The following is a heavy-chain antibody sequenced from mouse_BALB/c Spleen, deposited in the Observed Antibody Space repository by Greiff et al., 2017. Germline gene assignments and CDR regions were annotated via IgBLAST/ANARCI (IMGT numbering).Heavy chain of an antibody. CDR1: GFSLTSYG. Sequence: VHLVESGPGLVAPSQSLSITCTVSGFSLTSYGVHWVRQPPGKGLEWLGVIWAGGSTNYNSALMSRLSISKDNSKSQVFLKMNSLQTDDTAMYYCARGALITTVVAKSLYFDYWGQGTTLTVSS. CDR3: ARGALITTVVAKSLYFDY. J-gene: IGHJ2*01. V-gene: IGHV2-9*02. D-gene: IGHD1-1*01. CDR2: IWAGGST.